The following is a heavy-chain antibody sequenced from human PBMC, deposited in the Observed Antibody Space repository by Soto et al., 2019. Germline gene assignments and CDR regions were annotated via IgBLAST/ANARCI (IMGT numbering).Heavy chain of an antibody. CDR3: AREWGYCSGGSCQTVFDY. J-gene: IGHJ4*02. Sequence: GGSLRLSCAASGFISSNYGMNWVRQAPGKGLEWVSYISSSASTTVYADSVKGRFSTSRDKADNSLYLQMNSLRAEDTAVYYCAREWGYCSGGSCQTVFDYWGQGTLVTVSS. D-gene: IGHD2-15*01. CDR2: ISSSASTT. V-gene: IGHV3-48*01. CDR1: GFISSNYG.